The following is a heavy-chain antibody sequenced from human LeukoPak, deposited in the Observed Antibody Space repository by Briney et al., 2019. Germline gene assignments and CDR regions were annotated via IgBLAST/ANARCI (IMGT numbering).Heavy chain of an antibody. CDR1: GYSFSRFW. CDR3: TRDIGGRSAY. Sequence: GGSLRLYCEGSGYSFSRFWMHWVRQVPGEGLVWVSRLNEDGGITNYADFAKGRFTISRDNARNTLYLQMNSLSADDTAVYYCTRDIGGRSAYWGQGALVTVSS. J-gene: IGHJ4*02. V-gene: IGHV3-74*01. CDR2: LNEDGGIT. D-gene: IGHD3-16*01.